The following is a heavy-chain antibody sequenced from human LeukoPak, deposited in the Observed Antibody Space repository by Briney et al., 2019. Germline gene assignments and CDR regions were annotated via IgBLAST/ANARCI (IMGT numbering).Heavy chain of an antibody. V-gene: IGHV1-18*01. CDR2: ISAYNGNT. CDR1: GYTFTSYG. Sequence: ASVKVSCKASGYTFTSYGISWVRQAPGQGLEWMGWISAYNGNTNYAQKLQGRDTMTTDTSTSTAYMELRSLRSDDTAVYYCARSAEQWLVLYYYYGMDVWGQGTTVTVSS. J-gene: IGHJ6*02. D-gene: IGHD6-19*01. CDR3: ARSAEQWLVLYYYYGMDV.